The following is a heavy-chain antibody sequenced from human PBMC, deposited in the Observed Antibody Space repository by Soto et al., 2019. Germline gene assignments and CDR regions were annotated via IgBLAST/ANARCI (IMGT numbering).Heavy chain of an antibody. V-gene: IGHV4-34*01. J-gene: IGHJ4*02. D-gene: IGHD3-3*01. CDR2: INHSGST. CDR3: ARRYYDFWSGYYRKAFDY. Sequence: QVQLQQWGAGLLKPSETLSLTCAVYGGSFSGYYWSWIRQPPGKGLEWIGEINHSGSTNYNPSLKGLVIISVDTSKSQFSLKLSSVTAADTAVYYCARRYYDFWSGYYRKAFDYWGQGTLVTVSS. CDR1: GGSFSGYY.